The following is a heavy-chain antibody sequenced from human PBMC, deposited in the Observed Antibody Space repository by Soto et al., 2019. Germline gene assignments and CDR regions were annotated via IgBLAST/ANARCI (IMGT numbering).Heavy chain of an antibody. CDR1: GGSVRRGNYY. D-gene: IGHD3-10*01. J-gene: IGHJ4*02. V-gene: IGHV4-31*01. CDR2: ISNSGRT. CDR3: ARADYATGSYYPDY. Sequence: QVQLQESGPGLVKPSQTLSLTCTVSGGSVRRGNYYWSWIRQFPGKGLEWIGYISNSGRTHYNPSLISLITILVDTSKNQFFLELRSVTAADTALYYCARADYATGSYYPDYWGQGTLVTVSS.